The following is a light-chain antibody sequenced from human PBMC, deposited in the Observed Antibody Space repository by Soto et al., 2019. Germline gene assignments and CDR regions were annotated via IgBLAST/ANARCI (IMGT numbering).Light chain of an antibody. J-gene: IGLJ2*01. V-gene: IGLV7-43*01. CDR1: TGAVTSGYY. Sequence: QTVVTQEPSLIVSPGGTVTLTCASSTGAVTSGYYPNWFQQKPGQAPRALIYCTSNKHSWTPARFSGSLLGGKAALTLSGVQPENEAEYYCLLYYGGAQLGVFGGGTKLTVL. CDR2: CTS. CDR3: LLYYGGAQLGV.